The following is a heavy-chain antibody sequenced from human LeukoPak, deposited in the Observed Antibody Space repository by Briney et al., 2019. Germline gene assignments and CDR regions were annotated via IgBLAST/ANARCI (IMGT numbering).Heavy chain of an antibody. CDR2: IYYSGST. D-gene: IGHD3/OR15-3a*01. CDR3: GRHYYSGTTYSYYYVDV. CDR1: GGSISTTSYY. Sequence: PSETLSLTCTVSGGSISTTSYYWGWLRQPPGKGLEWIGSIYYSGSTFYNPSLKSRVTISVDTSKNQFSLKLSSVTAADTAVYYCGRHYYSGTTYSYYYVDVWGEGTTVTVSS. V-gene: IGHV4-39*01. J-gene: IGHJ6*03.